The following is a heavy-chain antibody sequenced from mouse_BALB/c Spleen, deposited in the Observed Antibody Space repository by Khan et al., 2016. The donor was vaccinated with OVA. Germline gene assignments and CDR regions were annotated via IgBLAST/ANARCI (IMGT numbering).Heavy chain of an antibody. Sequence: QIQLVQSGPELKKPGETVKISCKASGHTFTNFGMNWVKQAPGKGLKWMGWINTYTGEPTYADDFNGRFAFSLEASASTAYLQLNNLTNEDTATYYCARPPYFSYAMDYWGQGTSVTVSS. J-gene: IGHJ4*01. V-gene: IGHV9-3-1*01. CDR3: ARPPYFSYAMDY. CDR1: GHTFTNFG. CDR2: INTYTGEP. D-gene: IGHD2-10*01.